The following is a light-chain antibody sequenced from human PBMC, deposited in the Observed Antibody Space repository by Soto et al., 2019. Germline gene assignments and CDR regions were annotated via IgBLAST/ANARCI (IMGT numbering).Light chain of an antibody. CDR1: QSLSTN. CDR3: QQYTNRPPWP. CDR2: GAS. V-gene: IGKV3-15*01. J-gene: IGKJ1*01. Sequence: EILMTQSPATLSVSPGDRAALSCRASQSLSTNLAWYQQRPGQAPRLLIYGASTRATGIPARFSGSGSGTEFTLTISSLQSDDFTVYYCQQYTNRPPWPFGQGTKVDLK.